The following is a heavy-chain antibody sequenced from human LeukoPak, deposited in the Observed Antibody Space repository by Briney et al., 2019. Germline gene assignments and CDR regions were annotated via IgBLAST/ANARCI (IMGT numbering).Heavy chain of an antibody. CDR2: INNNGGST. CDR3: ARAVGNYPNWFDP. D-gene: IGHD4-11*01. V-gene: IGHV3-64*01. Sequence: GGSLRLSCAASGFSFSSYWLSWVRQAPGKGLEYVSTINNNGGSTSYANSVKGRFTISRDNSKNTLYLQMGSLRAEDMAVYYCARAVGNYPNWFDPWGQGTLVTVSS. CDR1: GFSFSSYW. J-gene: IGHJ5*02.